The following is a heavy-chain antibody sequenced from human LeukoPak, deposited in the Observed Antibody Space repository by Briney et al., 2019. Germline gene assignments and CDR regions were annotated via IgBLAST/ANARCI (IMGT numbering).Heavy chain of an antibody. CDR2: IYYSGST. V-gene: IGHV4-39*01. D-gene: IGHD6-13*01. CDR3: ARHVPGAAGILRWFDP. Sequence: ASETLSLTCTVSGGSISSSSYYWGWIRQPPGKGLEWIGSIYYSGSTYYNPSLKSRVTISVDTSKNQFSLKLSSVTAADTAVYYCARHVPGAAGILRWFDPWGQGTLDTVSS. CDR1: GGSISSSSYY. J-gene: IGHJ5*02.